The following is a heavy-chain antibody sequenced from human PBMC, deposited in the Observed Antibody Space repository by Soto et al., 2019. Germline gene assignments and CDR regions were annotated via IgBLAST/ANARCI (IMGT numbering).Heavy chain of an antibody. CDR1: GCSISRYY. V-gene: IGHV4-59*01. Sequence: PSETLSLTCTVSGCSISRYYWSWIRPHPGKGLEWIGYIYYSGSTNYNPSLKSRVTISVDTSKNQFSLKLSSVTAADTAVYYCARDRGDGYNYYYYGMDVWGQGTTVTVSS. CDR2: IYYSGST. D-gene: IGHD5-12*01. J-gene: IGHJ6*02. CDR3: ARDRGDGYNYYYYGMDV.